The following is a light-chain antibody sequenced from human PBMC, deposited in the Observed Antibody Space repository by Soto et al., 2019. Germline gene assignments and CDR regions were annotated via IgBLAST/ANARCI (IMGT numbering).Light chain of an antibody. V-gene: IGLV1-40*01. CDR3: QSYDSSPSGYV. Sequence: QSALTQPPSVSGAPGQRVTISCTGSSSNIGAGYDLHWYRQLPGTAPKLLIYDDNNRPSGVPDRFSGSKSGTSASLAISGLQAEDEADYYCQSYDSSPSGYVFGTGTKVTV. CDR2: DDN. CDR1: SSNIGAGYD. J-gene: IGLJ1*01.